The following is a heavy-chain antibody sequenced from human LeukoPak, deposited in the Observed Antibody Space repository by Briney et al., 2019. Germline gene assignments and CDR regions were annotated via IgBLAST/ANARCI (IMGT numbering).Heavy chain of an antibody. V-gene: IGHV1-2*02. D-gene: IGHD1-26*01. Sequence: ASVKVSCKASGYTFTDHYVHWVRQAPGQGLEWMGWINPNSGGTNSAQKFQGRVTMTRDTSISTAYVELSRLRSDDTAVYYCAREETSGSSSAFDIWGQGTMVTVSS. CDR2: INPNSGGT. J-gene: IGHJ3*02. CDR1: GYTFTDHY. CDR3: AREETSGSSSAFDI.